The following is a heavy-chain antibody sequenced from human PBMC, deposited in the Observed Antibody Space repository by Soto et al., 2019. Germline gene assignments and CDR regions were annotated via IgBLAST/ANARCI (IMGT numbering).Heavy chain of an antibody. D-gene: IGHD6-19*01. J-gene: IGHJ6*02. CDR1: GGSFSGYY. Sequence: SETLSLTCAVYGGSFSGYYWSWIRQPPGKGLEWIGEINHSGSTNYNPSLKSRVTISVDTSKNQFSLKLSSVTAADTAVYYCARISKWLVRYYYGMDVWGQGTTVTVSS. V-gene: IGHV4-34*01. CDR3: ARISKWLVRYYYGMDV. CDR2: INHSGST.